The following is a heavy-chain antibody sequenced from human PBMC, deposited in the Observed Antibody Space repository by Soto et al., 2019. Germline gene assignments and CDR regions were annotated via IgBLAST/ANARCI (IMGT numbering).Heavy chain of an antibody. CDR1: GFTFSSYS. CDR2: ISSSSSYI. J-gene: IGHJ6*02. V-gene: IGHV3-21*01. D-gene: IGHD3-3*01. CDR3: ARDYGNYDFWSGYYAYYYYGMDV. Sequence: GGSLRLSCAASGFTFSSYSMNWVRQAPGKGLEWVSSISSSSSYIYYADSVKGRFTISRDNAKNSLYLQMNSLRAEDTAVYYCARDYGNYDFWSGYYAYYYYGMDVWGQGTTVTVSS.